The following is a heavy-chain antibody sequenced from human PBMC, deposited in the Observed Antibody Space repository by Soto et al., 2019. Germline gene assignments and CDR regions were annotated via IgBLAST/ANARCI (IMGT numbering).Heavy chain of an antibody. J-gene: IGHJ4*02. Sequence: QVQLVQSGAEVKKPGSSVKVSCKASGGTFSSYAISWVRQAPGQGLEWMGGIIPIFGTANYAQKFQGRVTITADESTSTAYMELSSLRSEDTAVYYCARAPRPDYGGNPRGYYFDYWGQGTLVTVSS. CDR3: ARAPRPDYGGNPRGYYFDY. CDR1: GGTFSSYA. D-gene: IGHD4-17*01. V-gene: IGHV1-69*12. CDR2: IIPIFGTA.